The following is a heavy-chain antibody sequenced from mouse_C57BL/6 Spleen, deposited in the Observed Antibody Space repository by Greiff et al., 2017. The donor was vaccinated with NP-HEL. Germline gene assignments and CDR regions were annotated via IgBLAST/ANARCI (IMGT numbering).Heavy chain of an antibody. J-gene: IGHJ2*01. CDR1: GYTFTDYY. CDR2: INPNNGGT. Sequence: EVQLQQSGPELVKPGASVKISCKASGYTFTDYYMNWVKQSHGKSLEWIGDINPNNGGTSYNQKFKGKATLTVDKSSSTAYMELRSLTSEDSAVYYCARRRRYGSSFDYWGQGTTLTVSS. V-gene: IGHV1-26*01. CDR3: ARRRRYGSSFDY. D-gene: IGHD1-1*01.